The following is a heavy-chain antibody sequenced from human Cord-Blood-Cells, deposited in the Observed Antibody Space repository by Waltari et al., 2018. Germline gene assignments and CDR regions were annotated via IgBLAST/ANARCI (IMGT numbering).Heavy chain of an antibody. V-gene: IGHV4-59*11. CDR3: ARVIAAAGLWYFDL. Sequence: QVQLQESGPGLVKPSETLSLPCTVSGGSISIHYWSWTRQPPGKGLEWIGYIYYSGSTNYNPSLKSRVTISVDTSKNQFSLKLSSVTAADTAVYYCARVIAAAGLWYFDLWGRGTLVTVSS. CDR2: IYYSGST. D-gene: IGHD6-13*01. J-gene: IGHJ2*01. CDR1: GGSISIHY.